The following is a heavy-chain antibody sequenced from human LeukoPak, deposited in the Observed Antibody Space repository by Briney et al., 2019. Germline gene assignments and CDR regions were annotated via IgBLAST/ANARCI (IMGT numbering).Heavy chain of an antibody. CDR3: ARGDSSSWYYLDY. Sequence: GGSLRLSCAASGFTFSSYGMHWVRQAPGKGLEWVAVIWYDGSNKYYADSVKGRFTISRDNSKNTLYLQMNSLRAEDTAVYYCARGDSSSWYYLDYWGQGTLVTVSS. J-gene: IGHJ4*02. CDR2: IWYDGSNK. V-gene: IGHV3-33*01. D-gene: IGHD6-13*01. CDR1: GFTFSSYG.